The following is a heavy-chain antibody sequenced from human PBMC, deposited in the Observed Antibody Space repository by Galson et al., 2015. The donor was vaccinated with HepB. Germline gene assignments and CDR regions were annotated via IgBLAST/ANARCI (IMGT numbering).Heavy chain of an antibody. CDR1: GHTFTSYD. V-gene: IGHV1-8*01. CDR2: MNPNSGNT. D-gene: IGHD3-3*01. Sequence: SVKVSCKASGHTFTSYDINWVRQATGQGLEWMGWMNPNSGNTGYAQKFQGRVTMTRNTSISTAYMELSSLRSEDTAVYYCARGGDFWSGYPVDYWGQGTLVTVSS. J-gene: IGHJ4*02. CDR3: ARGGDFWSGYPVDY.